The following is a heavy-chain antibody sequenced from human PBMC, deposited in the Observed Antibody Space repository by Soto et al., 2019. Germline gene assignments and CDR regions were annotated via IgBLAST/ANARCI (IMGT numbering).Heavy chain of an antibody. CDR2: IYSGGST. CDR1: GFTVSSNH. V-gene: IGHV3-66*01. J-gene: IGHJ4*02. Sequence: EVQLVESGGGLVQPGGSLRLSCASSGFTVSSNHMSWDRQAPGKGLEWVSLIYSGGSTYYADSVKGRFTFSRDNSKNTLYLQMNSLRAEDTAVYYCAGLGEQHRYWGQGTLVTVSS. CDR3: AGLGEQHRY. D-gene: IGHD3-16*01.